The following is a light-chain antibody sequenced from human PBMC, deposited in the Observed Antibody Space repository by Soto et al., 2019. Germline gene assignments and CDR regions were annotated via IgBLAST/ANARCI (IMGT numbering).Light chain of an antibody. CDR2: DAS. CDR3: QQYGSSPIT. CDR1: ESVSYSY. Sequence: EIVLTQSHASMSLSPGERATLSCGVSESVSYSYVAWYQLKGGLAPRLLIHDASTRASGIPDRFSGSKSGTDFTLTIRCLEPEDAAVYYCQQYGSSPITFGQGTRLETK. J-gene: IGKJ5*01. V-gene: IGKV3D-20*01.